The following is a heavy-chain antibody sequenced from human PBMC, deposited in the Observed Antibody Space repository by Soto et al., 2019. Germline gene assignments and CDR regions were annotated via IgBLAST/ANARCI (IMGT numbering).Heavy chain of an antibody. V-gene: IGHV4-59*01. CDR2: IYYSGST. D-gene: IGHD3-10*01. J-gene: IGHJ4*02. CDR3: ARGNGYYYGSGSYYHADY. CDR1: GGSISSYY. Sequence: QVQLQESGPGLVKPSETLSLTCTVSGGSISSYYWSWIRQPPGKGLEWIGYIYYSGSTNYNPSLKSRVTISVDTSKNQFSLKLSSVTAADTAVYYCARGNGYYYGSGSYYHADYWGQGTLVTVSS.